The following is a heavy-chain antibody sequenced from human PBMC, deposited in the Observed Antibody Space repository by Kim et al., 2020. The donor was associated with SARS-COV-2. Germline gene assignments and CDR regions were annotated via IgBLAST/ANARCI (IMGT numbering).Heavy chain of an antibody. CDR1: GFTFSSYG. V-gene: IGHV3-30*18. CDR3: AKDLGFLEWLNYYMDV. CDR2: ISYDGSNK. J-gene: IGHJ6*03. Sequence: GGSLRLSCAASGFTFSSYGMHWVRQAPGKGLEWVAVISYDGSNKYYADSVKGRFTISRDNSKNTLYLQMNSLRAEDTAVYYCAKDLGFLEWLNYYMDVWG. D-gene: IGHD3-3*01.